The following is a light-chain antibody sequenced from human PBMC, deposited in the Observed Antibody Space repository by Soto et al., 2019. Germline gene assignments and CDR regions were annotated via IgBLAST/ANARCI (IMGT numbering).Light chain of an antibody. CDR2: VAS. Sequence: PYPRTLSXXPEEXATVXXRXSQSVYSKCLAWFQQRPGQAPRLLIFVASRRTSGSPDRFSGSGSGTDFTLTISRVEPEDFAMYYCQQSSISPITFGQGTLMEI. CDR1: QSVYSKC. J-gene: IGKJ5*01. V-gene: IGKV3-20*01. CDR3: QQSSISPIT.